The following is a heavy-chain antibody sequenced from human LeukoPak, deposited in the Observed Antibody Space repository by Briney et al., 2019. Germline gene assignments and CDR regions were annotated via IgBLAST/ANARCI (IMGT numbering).Heavy chain of an antibody. Sequence: PSETLSLTCTVSGGSMRSYYWAWIRQPPGKGLEWIGYVYYSGSTKYNPSLESRVTISIDTSKGQFSLNLSSVTAADTAVYYCARQRGIIGTTDWFDPWGQGTLVTVSS. CDR1: GGSMRSYY. J-gene: IGHJ5*02. CDR3: ARQRGIIGTTDWFDP. CDR2: VYYSGST. D-gene: IGHD1-7*01. V-gene: IGHV4-59*08.